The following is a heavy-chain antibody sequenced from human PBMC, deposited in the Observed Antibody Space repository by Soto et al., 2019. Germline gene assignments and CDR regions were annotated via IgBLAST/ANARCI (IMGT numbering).Heavy chain of an antibody. D-gene: IGHD6-6*01. Sequence: GGSLRLSCAASGFTFDDYAMHWARQAPGKGLEWVSGISWNSGSIGYADSVKGRFTISRDNAKNSLYLQMNSLRAEDTALYYCAKDGGHSSSSYFDYWGQGTLVTVSS. J-gene: IGHJ4*02. CDR1: GFTFDDYA. CDR3: AKDGGHSSSSYFDY. CDR2: ISWNSGSI. V-gene: IGHV3-9*01.